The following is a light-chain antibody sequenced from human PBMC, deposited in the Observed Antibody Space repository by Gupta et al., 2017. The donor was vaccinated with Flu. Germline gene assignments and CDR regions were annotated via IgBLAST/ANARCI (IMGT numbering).Light chain of an antibody. Sequence: DIVMTQSPLSLPVAPGEPASISCRSSQSIQHSNGNNYLDWHLQKPGQSPQVLIYLGSNRASGVPDRFSGSGSGTDFTLKISRVEAEDAGVYYCMQARQTPITFGQGTRLEIK. J-gene: IGKJ5*01. CDR3: MQARQTPIT. CDR1: QSIQHSNGNNY. V-gene: IGKV2-28*01. CDR2: LGS.